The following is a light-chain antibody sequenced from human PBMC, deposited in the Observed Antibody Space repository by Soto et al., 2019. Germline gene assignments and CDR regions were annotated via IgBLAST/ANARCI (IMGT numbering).Light chain of an antibody. V-gene: IGKV1-5*03. CDR1: QSISTW. CDR2: TAS. CDR3: QQSNYWPRT. Sequence: DIQCIQSLSTLSASVGDRVSMTCRASQSISTWLAWYQQKPGKAPKLLIYTASNLEGGVPARFSGSGSGTEFTLTISSLQSEDFAVYYCQQSNYWPRTFAQGTNVDI. J-gene: IGKJ1*01.